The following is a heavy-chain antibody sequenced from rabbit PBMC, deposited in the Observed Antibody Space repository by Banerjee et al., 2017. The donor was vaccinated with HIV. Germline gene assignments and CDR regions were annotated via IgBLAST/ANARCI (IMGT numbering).Heavy chain of an antibody. J-gene: IGHJ4*01. CDR1: GIDFNSYG. V-gene: IGHV1S45*01. Sequence: QEQLGESGGGLVTLGGSLKLSCKASGIDFNSYGISWVRQAPGKGLEWIACINTISGDNVYATWAKGRFTISKTSSTTVTLQMTSLTAADTATYFCARMNADTNYYFSLWGPGTLVTVS. CDR2: INTISGDN. CDR3: ARMNADTNYYFSL. D-gene: IGHD6-1*01.